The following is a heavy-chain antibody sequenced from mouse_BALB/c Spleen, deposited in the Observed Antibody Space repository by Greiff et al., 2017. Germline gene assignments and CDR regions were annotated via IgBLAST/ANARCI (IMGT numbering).Heavy chain of an antibody. V-gene: IGHV8-12*01. CDR2: IYWDDDN. Sequence: QVTLKESGPGILQPSQTLSLTCSFSGFSLSTSGMGVSWIRQPSGKGLEWLAHIYWDDDNRYNPSLKSRLTISKDTSSNQVFLKITSVDTADTATYYCARDSLYAMDDWGQGTSVTVSS. CDR3: ARDSLYAMDD. J-gene: IGHJ4*01. CDR1: GFSLSTSGMG.